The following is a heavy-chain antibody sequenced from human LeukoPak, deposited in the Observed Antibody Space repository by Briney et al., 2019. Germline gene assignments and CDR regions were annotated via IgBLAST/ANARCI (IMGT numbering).Heavy chain of an antibody. CDR1: GFTFDDYA. Sequence: QPGRSLRLSCAASGFTFDDYAMHWVRQAPGKGLEWVSGISWNSGSIGYADSVKGRFTISRDNAKNSLYLQVNSLRAEDMALYYCAKGRSSSWYEGDWFDPWGQGTLVTVSS. CDR3: AKGRSSSWYEGDWFDP. J-gene: IGHJ5*02. D-gene: IGHD6-13*01. CDR2: ISWNSGSI. V-gene: IGHV3-9*03.